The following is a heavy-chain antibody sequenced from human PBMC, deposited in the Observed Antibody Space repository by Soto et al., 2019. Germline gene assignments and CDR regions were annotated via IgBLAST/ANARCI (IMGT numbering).Heavy chain of an antibody. V-gene: IGHV4-30-2*01. Sequence: PSDSLCITCAFSIGLVSSGDYSWNWIRQPPGKGLEWIGYIYFGGSTYYNPSLKSRVTISVDTSKNQFSLKLTSVTAADTAVYYCARDKITGLFDYWGQGTLVTVSS. CDR1: IGLVSSGDYS. D-gene: IGHD2-8*02. J-gene: IGHJ4*02. CDR3: ARDKITGLFDY. CDR2: IYFGGST.